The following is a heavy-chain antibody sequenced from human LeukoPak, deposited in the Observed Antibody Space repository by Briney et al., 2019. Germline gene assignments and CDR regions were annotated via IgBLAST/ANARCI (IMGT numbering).Heavy chain of an antibody. Sequence: GGSLRLSCAASGFTFSSYWMSWVRQAPGKGLEWVANIKQDGSEKYYVDSVKGRFTISRDNAKNSLYLQMNSLRAEDTAVYYCARVPLRFLEWLSIYYFDYWGQGTLVTVSS. V-gene: IGHV3-7*01. CDR3: ARVPLRFLEWLSIYYFDY. CDR2: IKQDGSEK. J-gene: IGHJ4*02. D-gene: IGHD3-3*01. CDR1: GFTFSSYW.